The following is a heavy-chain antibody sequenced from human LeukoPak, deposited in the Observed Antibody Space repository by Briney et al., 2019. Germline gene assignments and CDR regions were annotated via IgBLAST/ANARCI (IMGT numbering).Heavy chain of an antibody. CDR2: IIPIFGTA. Sequence: ASVNVSFKASGGTFSSYAISWVRQAPGQGLEWMGGIIPIFGTANYAQKFQGRVTITADESTSTAYMELSSLRSEDTAVCYCAREECSGGSCYIYYGMDVWGQGTTVTVSS. J-gene: IGHJ6*02. CDR3: AREECSGGSCYIYYGMDV. V-gene: IGHV1-69*13. D-gene: IGHD2-15*01. CDR1: GGTFSSYA.